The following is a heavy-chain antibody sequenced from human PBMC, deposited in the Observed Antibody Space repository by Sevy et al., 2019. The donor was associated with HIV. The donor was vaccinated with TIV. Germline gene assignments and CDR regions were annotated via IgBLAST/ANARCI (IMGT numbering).Heavy chain of an antibody. CDR2: IYYSGST. Sequence: SETLSLTCTVSGGSISSGGYYWSWIRQHPGKGLEWIGYIYYSGSTYYNPSLKSRVTISVDTSKNQFSLKLSSVTAADTAVYYCARVSQQSYYFDYWGQGTLVTVSS. CDR1: GGSISSGGYY. CDR3: ARVSQQSYYFDY. J-gene: IGHJ4*02. D-gene: IGHD6-13*01. V-gene: IGHV4-31*03.